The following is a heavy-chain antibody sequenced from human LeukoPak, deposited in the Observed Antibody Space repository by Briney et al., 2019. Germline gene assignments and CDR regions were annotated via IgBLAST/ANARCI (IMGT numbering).Heavy chain of an antibody. D-gene: IGHD6-19*01. CDR1: GFTVSSNY. CDR2: IYSGGST. CDR3: VRVSSGGWRIHYYYYMDV. V-gene: IGHV3-53*01. J-gene: IGHJ6*03. Sequence: PGGSLRLSCAASGFTVSSNYMSWVRQAPGKGLEWVSVIYSGGSTYYADSVKGRFTISRDNSKNTLYLQMNSLRAEDTAVYYCVRVSSGGWRIHYYYYMDVWGKGTTVTVSS.